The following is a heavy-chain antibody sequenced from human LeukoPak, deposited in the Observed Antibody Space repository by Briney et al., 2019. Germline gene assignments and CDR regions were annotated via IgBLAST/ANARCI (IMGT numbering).Heavy chain of an antibody. CDR3: ARGRDSGYDGVGY. Sequence: ASVKVSCKASGYTFTSYDINWGRQATGQGLEWMGWMNPNRGNTGYAQKFQGRATMTRNTSISTAYMELSSLRSEDTAVYYCARGRDSGYDGVGYWGQGTLVTVSS. J-gene: IGHJ4*02. CDR1: GYTFTSYD. D-gene: IGHD5-12*01. CDR2: MNPNRGNT. V-gene: IGHV1-8*01.